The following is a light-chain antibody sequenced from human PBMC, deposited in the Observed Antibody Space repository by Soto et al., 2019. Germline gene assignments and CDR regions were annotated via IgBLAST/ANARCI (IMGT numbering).Light chain of an antibody. V-gene: IGKV3-20*01. Sequence: EIVLTQSPATLSLSPGERATLSCTTSQSVSSFLAWYQQKPGQAPRLLIYGASTRATGIPDRFSGSGSDTDFSLTIRRLDPEDFAMYYCLLYFSPDRYTFGPGTKVDIK. J-gene: IGKJ2*01. CDR2: GAS. CDR3: LLYFSPDRYT. CDR1: QSVSSF.